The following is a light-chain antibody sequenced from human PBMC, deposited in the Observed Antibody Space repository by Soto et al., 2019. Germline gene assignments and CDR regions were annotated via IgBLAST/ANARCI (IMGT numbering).Light chain of an antibody. Sequence: QSVLTQPPSASGTPGQRVTISCSGSSSNIGSNYVYWYQQFPGTAPKLLIYRNNQRPSGVPDRFSDSKSGTSASLAISGLRSEDEAEYYCAAWDDSLSIWVFGGGTKLTVL. V-gene: IGLV1-47*01. CDR1: SSNIGSNY. CDR2: RNN. J-gene: IGLJ3*02. CDR3: AAWDDSLSIWV.